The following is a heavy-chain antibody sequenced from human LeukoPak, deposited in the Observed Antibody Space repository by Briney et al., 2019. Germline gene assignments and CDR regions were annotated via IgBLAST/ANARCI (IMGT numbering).Heavy chain of an antibody. Sequence: GGSLRLSCAASGFTFSSYGMHWVRQAPGKGLEWVAFIRYDGSNKYYADSVKGRFTISRDNSKNTLYLQMNSLRAEDTAVYYCAKSPRVYPSFFDYWGQGTLVTVSS. CDR1: GFTFSSYG. CDR2: IRYDGSNK. CDR3: AKSPRVYPSFFDY. V-gene: IGHV3-30*02. J-gene: IGHJ4*02. D-gene: IGHD6-13*01.